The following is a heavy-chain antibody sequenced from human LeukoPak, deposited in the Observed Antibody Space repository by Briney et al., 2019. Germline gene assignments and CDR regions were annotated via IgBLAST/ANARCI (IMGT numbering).Heavy chain of an antibody. CDR2: IIPIFGTA. V-gene: IGHV1-69*13. Sequence: ASVKVSWKASGGTFSSYAISWVRQAPGQGLEWMGGIIPIFGTANYAQKFQGRVTITADESTSTAYMELSSLRSEDTAVYYCASRQEGSGSYYYYYYGMDVWGKGTTVTVSS. CDR1: GGTFSSYA. J-gene: IGHJ6*04. D-gene: IGHD3-10*01. CDR3: ASRQEGSGSYYYYYYGMDV.